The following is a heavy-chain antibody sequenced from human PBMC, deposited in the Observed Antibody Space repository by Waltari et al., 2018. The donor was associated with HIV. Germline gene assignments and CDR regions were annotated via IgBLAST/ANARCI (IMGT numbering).Heavy chain of an antibody. D-gene: IGHD6-13*01. CDR1: GGSFSGYY. V-gene: IGHV4-34*01. J-gene: IGHJ5*02. CDR3: ARRLLATPGYSSSWQNWFDP. CDR2: INHSGST. Sequence: QVQLQQWGAGLLKPSETLSLTCAVYGGSFSGYYWSWIRQPPRKGLEWIGEINHSGSTNYNPSLKSRVTISVDTSKNQFSLKLSSVTAADTAVYYCARRLLATPGYSSSWQNWFDPWGQGTLVTVSS.